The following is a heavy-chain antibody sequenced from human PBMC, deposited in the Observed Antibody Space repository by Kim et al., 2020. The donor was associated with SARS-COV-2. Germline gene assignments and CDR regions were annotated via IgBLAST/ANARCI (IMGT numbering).Heavy chain of an antibody. Sequence: SETLSLTCTVSGGSISSYYWSWIRQPPGKGLEWIGYIYYSGSTNYNPSLKSRVTISVDTSKNQFSLKLSSVTAADTAVYYCARLGGFGEFYYYYGMDVWGQGTTVTVSS. V-gene: IGHV4-59*01. D-gene: IGHD3-10*01. J-gene: IGHJ6*02. CDR3: ARLGGFGEFYYYYGMDV. CDR2: IYYSGST. CDR1: GGSISSYY.